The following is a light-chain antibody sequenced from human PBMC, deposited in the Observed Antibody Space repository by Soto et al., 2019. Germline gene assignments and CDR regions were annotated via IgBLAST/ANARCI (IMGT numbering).Light chain of an antibody. CDR1: QETRNY. V-gene: IGKV4-1*01. J-gene: IGKJ1*01. CDR3: MQPLQSWT. Sequence: DFVMTQSPDSLAVSLGERATINCKSNQETRNYLAWYQQKPGQPPKLLIGWASSRASGVPDRFSGSGSGTDFTLKISRVEAEDVGVYYCMQPLQSWTFGQGTKVDIK. CDR2: WAS.